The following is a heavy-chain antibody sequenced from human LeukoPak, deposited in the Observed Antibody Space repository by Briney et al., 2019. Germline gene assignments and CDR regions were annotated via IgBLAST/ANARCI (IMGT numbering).Heavy chain of an antibody. V-gene: IGHV4-39*01. CDR3: ARHITYSSGWRTYYFDY. D-gene: IGHD6-19*01. CDR1: GGSISSSSYY. Sequence: PSETLSLTCTVSGGSISSSSYYWGWIRQPPGKGLEWIGSIYYSGSTYYNPSLKSRVTISVDTSKNQFSLKLSSVTAADTAVYYCARHITYSSGWRTYYFDYWGQGTLVTVSS. CDR2: IYYSGST. J-gene: IGHJ4*02.